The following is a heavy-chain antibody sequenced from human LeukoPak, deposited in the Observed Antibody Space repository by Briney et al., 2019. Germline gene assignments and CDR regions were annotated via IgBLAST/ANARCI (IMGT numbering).Heavy chain of an antibody. J-gene: IGHJ3*02. V-gene: IGHV1-2*06. Sequence: PGASVKVSCKASGYTFTGYYVHWVRQAPGQGLDWMGRINPNSGGTNYAQKFQGRVTMTRDTSISTAYMELSRLRSDDAAVYYCARSRGEYCSSTSCRLGAFDIWGQGTMVTVSS. CDR2: INPNSGGT. CDR1: GYTFTGYY. D-gene: IGHD2-2*01. CDR3: ARSRGEYCSSTSCRLGAFDI.